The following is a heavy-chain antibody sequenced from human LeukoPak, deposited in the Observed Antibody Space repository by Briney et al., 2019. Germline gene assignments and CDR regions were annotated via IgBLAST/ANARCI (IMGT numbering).Heavy chain of an antibody. CDR1: GYTFTNYD. CDR2: MSPNNGNT. Sequence: GASVKVSCKTSGYTFTNYDINWVRQATGQGLEWMGWMSPNNGNTGYAQKFQGRVTMTRDTSINTAYVELSSLRSEDTAVYYCASNPPRTGDFNYWGQGALVTVSP. J-gene: IGHJ4*02. CDR3: ASNPPRTGDFNY. D-gene: IGHD7-27*01. V-gene: IGHV1-8*01.